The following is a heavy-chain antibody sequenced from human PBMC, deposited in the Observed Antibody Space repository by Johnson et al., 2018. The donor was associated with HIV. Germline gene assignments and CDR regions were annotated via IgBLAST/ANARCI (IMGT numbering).Heavy chain of an antibody. V-gene: IGHV3-30*02. Sequence: QVQLVESGGGVVQPGGSLRLSCAASGFTFSSYGMHWVRQAPGKGLEWVAFIRYDGSKKYYADSVKGGFTISRDNSKNTLYLQMNSLRAEDTAVYYCAKEVTPGAFTMIEVVGAFDIWGQGTMVTVSS. CDR3: AKEVTPGAFTMIEVVGAFDI. CDR2: IRYDGSKK. CDR1: GFTFSSYG. J-gene: IGHJ3*02. D-gene: IGHD3-22*01.